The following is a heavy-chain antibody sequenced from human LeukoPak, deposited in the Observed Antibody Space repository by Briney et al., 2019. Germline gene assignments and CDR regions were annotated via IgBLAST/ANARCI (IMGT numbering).Heavy chain of an antibody. CDR2: ISAYNGNT. CDR3: GRATLSDFYFNY. Sequence: ASVKVSCKASGYTFTSYGISWVRQAPGQGLEWMGWISAYNGNTNYAQKLQGRVTMTTDTSTSTAYMELRSLRPEDTAVYYCGRATLSDFYFNYWGQGTLVTVSS. J-gene: IGHJ4*02. V-gene: IGHV1-18*01. CDR1: GYTFTSYG.